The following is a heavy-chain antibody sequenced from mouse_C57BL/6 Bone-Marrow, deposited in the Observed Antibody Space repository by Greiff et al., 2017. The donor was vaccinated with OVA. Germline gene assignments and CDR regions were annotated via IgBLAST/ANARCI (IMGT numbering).Heavy chain of an antibody. CDR1: GYTFTSYW. Sequence: QVQLQQPGAELVRPGSSVKLSCKASGYTFTSYWMDWVKQRPGQGLEWIGNIYPSDSETNYNQKFKDKATLTVDKSSSTAYMQLSSLTSEDSAVYYCASNYGSSRRWFAYWGKGTLVTVSA. CDR2: IYPSDSET. V-gene: IGHV1-61*01. J-gene: IGHJ3*01. D-gene: IGHD1-1*01. CDR3: ASNYGSSRRWFAY.